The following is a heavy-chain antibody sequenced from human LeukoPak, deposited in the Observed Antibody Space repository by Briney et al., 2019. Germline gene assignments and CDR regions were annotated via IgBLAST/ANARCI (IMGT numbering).Heavy chain of an antibody. Sequence: GEALKISRKGSGFSFTSYWISRVRQMPGEGLEWVGRIEQSDSYTNFSTSFQGHVTISADKSTSTAYLQWSSLKASDTAMYYCARRGYSGYYWDYWGQGTLVTVSS. V-gene: IGHV5-10-1*01. CDR1: GFSFTSYW. J-gene: IGHJ4*02. CDR2: IEQSDSYT. D-gene: IGHD5-12*01. CDR3: ARRGYSGYYWDY.